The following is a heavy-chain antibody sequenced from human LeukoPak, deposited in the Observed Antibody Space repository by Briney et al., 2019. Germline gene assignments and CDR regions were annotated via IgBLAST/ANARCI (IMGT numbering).Heavy chain of an antibody. CDR1: GFTFSSYW. Sequence: GGSLRLSCAASGFTFSSYWMNWVRQAPGMGLEWVAKIKQDGSEKYYVDSMKGRFTISRDNAKNSLYLQMNSLRAEDTALYYCARVSYYPHDAFDIWGQGTMVTVSS. D-gene: IGHD2-8*01. J-gene: IGHJ3*02. V-gene: IGHV3-7*01. CDR3: ARVSYYPHDAFDI. CDR2: IKQDGSEK.